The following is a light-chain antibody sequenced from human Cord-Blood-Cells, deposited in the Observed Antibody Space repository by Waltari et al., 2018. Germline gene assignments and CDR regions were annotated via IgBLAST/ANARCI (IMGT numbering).Light chain of an antibody. Sequence: NFMLTQPHSVSESPGKTVTISCTRSSGSIASNSVQWYQQRPGSAPTTLIYEDNQRPSGVPDRFSGSIDSSSNSASLTISGLKTEDEADYYCQSYDSSNWVFGGGTKLTVL. V-gene: IGLV6-57*03. J-gene: IGLJ3*02. CDR3: QSYDSSNWV. CDR2: EDN. CDR1: SGSIASNS.